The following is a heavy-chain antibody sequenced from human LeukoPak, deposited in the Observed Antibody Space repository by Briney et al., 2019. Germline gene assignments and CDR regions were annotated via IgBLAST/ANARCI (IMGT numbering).Heavy chain of an antibody. D-gene: IGHD6-6*01. CDR2: ISSSSSYI. Sequence: GGSLRLSCAASGFTFSSYSMNWVRQAPGKGLEWVSSISSSSSYIYYADSVKGRFTISRDNAKNSLYLQMNSLRAEDTAVYYCARDFALAARSFGYWGQGTLVTVSS. V-gene: IGHV3-21*01. CDR1: GFTFSSYS. CDR3: ARDFALAARSFGY. J-gene: IGHJ4*02.